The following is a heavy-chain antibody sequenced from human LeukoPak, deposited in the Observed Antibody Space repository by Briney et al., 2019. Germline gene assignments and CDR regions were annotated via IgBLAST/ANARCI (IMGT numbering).Heavy chain of an antibody. V-gene: IGHV3-48*04. CDR1: GFTFSSYS. CDR2: ISSSSSTI. CDR3: ARDLSGPRYMARPGDYGGNVNAFDI. J-gene: IGHJ3*02. D-gene: IGHD4-23*01. Sequence: PGGSLRLSCAASGFTFSSYSMNWVRQAPGKGLEWVSYISSSSSTIYYVDSVKGRFTISRDNAKNSLYLQMNSLRAEDTAVYYCARDLSGPRYMARPGDYGGNVNAFDIWGQGTMVTVSS.